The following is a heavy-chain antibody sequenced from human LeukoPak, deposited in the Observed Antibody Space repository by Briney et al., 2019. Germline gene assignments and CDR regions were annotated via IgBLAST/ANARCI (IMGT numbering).Heavy chain of an antibody. V-gene: IGHV3-21*01. Sequence: PGGSLRLSCAASGFTFSHYTMNWVRQAPGKGLEWVSCISSSSDSIHYADSVKGRFTISRDNAKNSLSLQMNSLTAEDTALYFCTRDGPLGQSCSDYWGQGTLVTVSS. CDR1: GFTFSHYT. CDR3: TRDGPLGQSCSDY. J-gene: IGHJ4*02. D-gene: IGHD2-15*01. CDR2: ISSSSDSI.